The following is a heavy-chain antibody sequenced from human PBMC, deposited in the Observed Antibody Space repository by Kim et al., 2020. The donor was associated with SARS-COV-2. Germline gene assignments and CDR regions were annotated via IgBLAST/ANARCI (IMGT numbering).Heavy chain of an antibody. CDR2: ISGSGGST. CDR3: AKARRITMVRGVTTLDY. CDR1: GFTFSSYA. V-gene: IGHV3-23*01. J-gene: IGHJ4*02. Sequence: GGSLRLSCAASGFTFSSYAMSWVRQAPGKGPEWVSAISGSGGSTYYADSVKGRFTISRDNSKNTLYLQMNSLRAEDTAVYYCAKARRITMVRGVTTLDYWGQGTLVTVSS. D-gene: IGHD3-10*01.